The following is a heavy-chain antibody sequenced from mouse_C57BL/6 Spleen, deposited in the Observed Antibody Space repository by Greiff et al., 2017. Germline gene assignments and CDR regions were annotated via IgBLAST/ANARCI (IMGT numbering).Heavy chain of an antibody. V-gene: IGHV7-3*01. CDR1: GFTFTDYY. D-gene: IGHD2-4*01. Sequence: EVNVVESGGGLVQPGGSLSLSCAASGFTFTDYYMSWVRQPPGKALEWLGFIRNKANGYTTEYSASVKGRFTISRDNSQSILYLQMNALRAEDSATYYCARYMDDYDWYFDVWGTGTTVTVSS. CDR3: ARYMDDYDWYFDV. CDR2: IRNKANGYTT. J-gene: IGHJ1*03.